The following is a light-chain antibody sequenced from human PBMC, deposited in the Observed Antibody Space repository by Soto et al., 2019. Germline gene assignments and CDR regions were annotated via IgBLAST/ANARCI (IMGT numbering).Light chain of an antibody. V-gene: IGLV2-23*01. CDR2: KGT. J-gene: IGLJ1*01. CDR1: SSVVGAYNS. Sequence: QSALAQPASVSGSPGQSITISCTGTSSVVGAYNSVSWYQQHPHKAPQVIIYKGTQRPSGVSNRFSGSTSGNAASLTISGLQADDEAEYFCCSSALESTYVLGSGTKVTV. CDR3: CSSALESTYV.